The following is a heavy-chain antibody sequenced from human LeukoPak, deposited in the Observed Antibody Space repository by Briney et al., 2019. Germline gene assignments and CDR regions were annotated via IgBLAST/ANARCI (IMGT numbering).Heavy chain of an antibody. CDR1: GGTFSSYA. J-gene: IGHJ3*02. V-gene: IGHV1-69*05. D-gene: IGHD3-22*01. CDR3: ARDYYDSSGYYAFDI. Sequence: SVKVSCKASGGTFSSYAISWVRQAPGQGLEWMGRIIPIFGTANYAQKFQGRVTITTDESTSTAYMELSRLRSEDTAVYYCARDYYDSSGYYAFDIWGQGTMVTVSS. CDR2: IIPIFGTA.